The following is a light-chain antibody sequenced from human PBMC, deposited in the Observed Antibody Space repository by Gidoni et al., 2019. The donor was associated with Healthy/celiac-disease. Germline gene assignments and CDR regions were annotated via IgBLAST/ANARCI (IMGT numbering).Light chain of an antibody. CDR3: QQSYSTPLT. J-gene: IGKJ4*01. V-gene: IGKV1-39*01. CDR1: QRISSY. CDR2: AAS. Sequence: DIHITQAPSPLSSSVGDRVTITCRPRQRISSYLNWYQQKPGKDPKLLIYAASSLQSGVPSRLSGSGSGTDFTLTISSLQPEDFATYYCQQSYSTPLTFGGGTKVEIK.